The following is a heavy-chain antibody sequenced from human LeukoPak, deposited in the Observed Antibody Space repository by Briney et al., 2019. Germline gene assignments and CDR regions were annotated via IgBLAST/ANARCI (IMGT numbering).Heavy chain of an antibody. CDR1: GFTFSSYA. V-gene: IGHV3-30-3*01. Sequence: GRSLRLSCAASGFTFSSYAMHWVRQAPGKGLEWVAVISYDGSNKYYADSVKGRFTISRDNSKNTLYLQMNSLRAEDTAVYYCAREEGSGWYSWSDPWGQGTLVTVSS. CDR3: AREEGSGWYSWSDP. CDR2: ISYDGSNK. J-gene: IGHJ5*02. D-gene: IGHD6-19*01.